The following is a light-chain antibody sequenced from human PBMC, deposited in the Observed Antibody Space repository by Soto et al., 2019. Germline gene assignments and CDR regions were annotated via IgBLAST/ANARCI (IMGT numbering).Light chain of an antibody. CDR1: QGISNY. V-gene: IGKV1-27*01. J-gene: IGKJ2*03. CDR2: DAF. Sequence: DIQMTQSPSSLSAAVGDRVTMTCRASQGISNYLAWYQQKPGKAPKLLIYDAFTLQSGVPSRFNGSGSRTDCTLTISSLQPEDVATFYCQNYNSAPYSFGQGTKLEIK. CDR3: QNYNSAPYS.